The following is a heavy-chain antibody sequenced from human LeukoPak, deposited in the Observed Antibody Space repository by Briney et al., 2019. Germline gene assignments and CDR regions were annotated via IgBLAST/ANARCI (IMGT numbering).Heavy chain of an antibody. CDR1: GGSFSGYY. D-gene: IGHD5-18*01. J-gene: IGHJ4*02. Sequence: PSETLSLTCAVYGGSFSGYYWSWIRQPPGKGLEWIGEINHSGSTNYNPSLKSRVTISVDTSKNQFSLKLSPVTAADTAVYYCARAGYSYGYLAGSYYFDYWGQGTLVTVSS. CDR2: INHSGST. V-gene: IGHV4-34*01. CDR3: ARAGYSYGYLAGSYYFDY.